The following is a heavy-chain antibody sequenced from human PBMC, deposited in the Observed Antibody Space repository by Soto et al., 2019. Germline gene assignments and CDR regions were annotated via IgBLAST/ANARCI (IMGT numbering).Heavy chain of an antibody. V-gene: IGHV1-3*01. CDR3: ATEPRITGSDRGMDV. CDR2: INAGNGNT. D-gene: IGHD1-20*01. Sequence: GASVKVSCKASGYTFTSYAMHWVRQAPGQRLEWMGWINAGNGNTKYSQKFQGRVTITRDTSASTAYMELSSLRSEDTAVYYCATEPRITGSDRGMDVWGQGTTVTVSS. J-gene: IGHJ6*02. CDR1: GYTFTSYA.